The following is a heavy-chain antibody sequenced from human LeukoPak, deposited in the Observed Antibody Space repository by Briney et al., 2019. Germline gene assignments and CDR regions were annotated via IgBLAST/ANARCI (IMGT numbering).Heavy chain of an antibody. CDR1: GGSFSGYY. D-gene: IGHD2-15*01. CDR3: ARGAADAEGYYFDY. CDR2: INHSGST. J-gene: IGHJ4*02. Sequence: PSETLSLTCAVYGGSFSGYYWSWIRQPPGKGLEWIGEINHSGSTNYNPSLKSRVTISVDTSKNQFSLKLSSVTAADTAVYYCARGAADAEGYYFDYWGQGTLVTVSS. V-gene: IGHV4-34*01.